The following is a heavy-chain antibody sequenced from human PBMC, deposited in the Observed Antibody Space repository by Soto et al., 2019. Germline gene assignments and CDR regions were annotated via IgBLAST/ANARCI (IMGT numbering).Heavy chain of an antibody. CDR1: GGSISSYY. V-gene: IGHV4-59*08. CDR2: IYYSGST. Sequence: SETLSLTCTVSGGSISSYYWSWIRQPPGKGLEWIGYIYYSGSTNYNPSLKSRVTISVDTSKKQFSLKLSSVTAADTAVYYCARRPFWSGPNVDYYYMDVWGKGTTVTVSS. D-gene: IGHD3-3*01. CDR3: ARRPFWSGPNVDYYYMDV. J-gene: IGHJ6*03.